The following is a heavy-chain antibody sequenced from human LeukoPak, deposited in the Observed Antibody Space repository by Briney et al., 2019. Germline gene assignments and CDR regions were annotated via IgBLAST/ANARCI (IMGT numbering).Heavy chain of an antibody. CDR2: IYYSGST. J-gene: IGHJ4*02. V-gene: IGHV4-39*01. CDR1: GGSLSSSSYY. D-gene: IGHD6-19*01. Sequence: SETLSLTCIVSGGSLSSSSYYWGWIRQPPGEGLEWLGGIYYSGSTYYNPSLKSRVTISVDTSKNKFSLKLSSVTATDTAVYYCARHEVVAGVDDYWGQGTLVTVSS. CDR3: ARHEVVAGVDDY.